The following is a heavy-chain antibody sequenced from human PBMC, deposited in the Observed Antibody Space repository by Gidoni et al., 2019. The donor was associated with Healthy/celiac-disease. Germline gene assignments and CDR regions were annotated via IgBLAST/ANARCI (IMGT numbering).Heavy chain of an antibody. CDR1: GSTFSSYA. CDR3: ARGTHSSGYSWYFDL. V-gene: IGHV3-30*01. D-gene: IGHD3-22*01. Sequence: QVQLVESGGGVVQPGRSLRLSCSASGSTFSSYAMHWVRQAPGKGLEWVAVISYDGSNKYYADSVKGRFTISRDNSKNTLYLQMNSLRAEDTAVYYCARGTHSSGYSWYFDLWGRGTLVTVSS. CDR2: ISYDGSNK. J-gene: IGHJ2*01.